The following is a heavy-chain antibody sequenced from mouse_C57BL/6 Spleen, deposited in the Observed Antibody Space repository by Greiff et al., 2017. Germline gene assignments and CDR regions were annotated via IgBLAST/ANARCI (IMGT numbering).Heavy chain of an antibody. CDR3: ATLNYDYDDWFAY. CDR1: GYTFTSYW. CDR2: INPSSGYT. J-gene: IGHJ3*01. Sequence: QVQLQQSGAELAKPGASVKLSCKASGYTFTSYWMHWVKQRPGQGLEWIGYINPSSGYTKYNQKFKDKATLTADKSSSTAYMQLSSLTYEDSAVYYCATLNYDYDDWFAYWGQGTLVTVSA. V-gene: IGHV1-7*01. D-gene: IGHD2-4*01.